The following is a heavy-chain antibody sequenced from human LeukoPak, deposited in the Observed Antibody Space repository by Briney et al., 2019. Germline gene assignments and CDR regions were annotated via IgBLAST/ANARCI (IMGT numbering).Heavy chain of an antibody. CDR2: ISYDGSNK. CDR1: GFTFSNYA. Sequence: GGSLGLSCAASGFTFSNYAMHWVRQAPGKGLEWVAVISYDGSNKYYADSVKGRFTISRDNSKNTLYLQMNSLRAEDTAVFYCARDHTSYDYYFDHWGQGTLVTVSS. J-gene: IGHJ4*02. D-gene: IGHD2/OR15-2a*01. V-gene: IGHV3-30-3*01. CDR3: ARDHTSYDYYFDH.